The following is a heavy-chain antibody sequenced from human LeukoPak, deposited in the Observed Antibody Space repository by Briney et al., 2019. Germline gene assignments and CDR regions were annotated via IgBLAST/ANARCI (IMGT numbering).Heavy chain of an antibody. CDR3: AKAEGYDILTGLDY. CDR1: GFTFSSYA. J-gene: IGHJ4*02. D-gene: IGHD3-9*01. V-gene: IGHV3-23*01. CDR2: IGASGGST. Sequence: GGSLRLACATSGFTFSSYAMSWVRQAPGKGLEWVSGIGASGGSTYYADSVKGRFTISRDNSKNTLYLQMNSLRTEDTAVYYCAKAEGYDILTGLDYWGQGTLVTVSS.